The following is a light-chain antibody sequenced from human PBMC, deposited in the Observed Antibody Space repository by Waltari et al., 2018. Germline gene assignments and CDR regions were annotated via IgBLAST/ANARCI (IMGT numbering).Light chain of an antibody. CDR2: TNN. V-gene: IGLV1-44*01. J-gene: IGLJ3*02. CDR3: TTWEDSLSGWL. CDR1: TSNIGDNL. Sequence: QSVLTQPPSVSGTPGQRITISCSGDTSNIGDNLVNWYQHLPGAAPHLLIYTNNRRPDGVPDRLTGSKSGTSASLAISGLQPEDEADYYWTTWEDSLSGWLFGGGTKLTVL.